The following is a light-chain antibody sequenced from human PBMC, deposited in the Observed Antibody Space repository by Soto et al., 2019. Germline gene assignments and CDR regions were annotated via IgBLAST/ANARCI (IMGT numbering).Light chain of an antibody. J-gene: IGKJ1*01. Sequence: DIQMTQSPSSLSASVGDTVTITCRASQSISMYLSWYQQKPGKAPKLLIYSASILQSGVPSRFSGSGFGTDFTLTINSLQPEDFAGYHCQQSYDMPWTFGQGPKVEIK. V-gene: IGKV1-39*01. CDR3: QQSYDMPWT. CDR1: QSISMY. CDR2: SAS.